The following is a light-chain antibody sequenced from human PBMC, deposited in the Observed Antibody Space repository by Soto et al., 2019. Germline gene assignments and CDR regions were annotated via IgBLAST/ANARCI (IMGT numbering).Light chain of an antibody. CDR3: QQYSSSSLT. Sequence: EIVLTQSPGTLSLSPGERATLSCRASQSVSSTYLAWYQQIPGQAPRLLIYGTSSRATGVPVRFSGSGSGTDFPLTSSRLEPEDVAVYYCQQYSSSSLTFGGGTKVEIK. V-gene: IGKV3-20*01. CDR1: QSVSSTY. CDR2: GTS. J-gene: IGKJ4*01.